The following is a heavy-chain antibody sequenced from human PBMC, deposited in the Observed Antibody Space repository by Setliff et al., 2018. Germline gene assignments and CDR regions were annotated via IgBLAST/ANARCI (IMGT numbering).Heavy chain of an antibody. Sequence: GESLKISCAASGFTFSGSGIHWVRQASGKGLEWVGRIRSKADKYATDYGASAKGRFIISRDDSKKTAYLQMSSLRAEDTAMYYCLLPCTSGWYNWVDPWSQGTLVTVS. CDR3: LLPCTSGWYNWVDP. V-gene: IGHV3-73*01. CDR2: IRSKADKYAT. CDR1: GFTFSGSG. J-gene: IGHJ5*02. D-gene: IGHD6-19*01.